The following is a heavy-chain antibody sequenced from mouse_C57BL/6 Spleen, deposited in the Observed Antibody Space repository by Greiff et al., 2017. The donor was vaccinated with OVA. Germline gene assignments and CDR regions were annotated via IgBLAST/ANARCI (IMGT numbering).Heavy chain of an antibody. J-gene: IGHJ2*01. CDR2: IYPGSGST. Sequence: QVQLQHPGAELVKPGASVKMSCKASGYTFTSYWITWVKQRPGQGLEWIGDIYPGSGSTNYNEKFKSKATLTVDTSYSNAYMQLSRLTSGVSAVFFCASTYCGSSYCDYWGQGTPLTVSA. CDR3: ASTYCGSSYCDY. V-gene: IGHV1-55*01. D-gene: IGHD1-1*01. CDR1: GYTFTSYW.